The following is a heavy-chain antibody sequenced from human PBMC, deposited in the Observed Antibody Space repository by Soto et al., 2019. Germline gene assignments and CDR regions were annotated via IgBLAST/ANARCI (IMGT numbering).Heavy chain of an antibody. V-gene: IGHV2-5*02. CDR3: AHVYCSSTSCTSFDY. D-gene: IGHD2-2*01. Sequence: QITLKESGPTLVKPTQTLTLTCTFSGFSLSTSGVGVGWIRQPPGKALEWLALIYWDDDKRYSPSLKRRLTITHDASKSHGVVTMTNMDPVDTSTYYCAHVYCSSTSCTSFDYWGQGTLVTVSS. CDR1: GFSLSTSGVG. J-gene: IGHJ4*02. CDR2: IYWDDDK.